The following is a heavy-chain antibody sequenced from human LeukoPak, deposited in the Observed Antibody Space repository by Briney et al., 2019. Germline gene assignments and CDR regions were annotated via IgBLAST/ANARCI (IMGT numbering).Heavy chain of an antibody. CDR3: ARSRDGYNWRAFDI. J-gene: IGHJ3*02. Sequence: SQTLSLTCAISGDRVSSNSVAWNWIRQSPSRGLEWLGRTYYRSKWYNDYAVSVKSRITINPDTSKNQFSLQLNSVTPEDTAVYYCARSRDGYNWRAFDIWGQGTMVTVSS. V-gene: IGHV6-1*01. CDR1: GDRVSSNSVA. D-gene: IGHD5-24*01. CDR2: TYYRSKWYN.